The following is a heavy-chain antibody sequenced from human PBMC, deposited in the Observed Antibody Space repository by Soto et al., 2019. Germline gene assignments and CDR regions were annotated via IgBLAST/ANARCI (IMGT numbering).Heavy chain of an antibody. Sequence: GKGLEWVSAISGSGGSTYYADSVKGRFTISRYNSKNTLYLQMNSLRAEDTAVYYCANDCGVYRFDYWGQGTLVTVSS. D-gene: IGHD4-17*01. CDR3: ANDCGVYRFDY. V-gene: IGHV3-23*01. CDR2: ISGSGGST. J-gene: IGHJ4*02.